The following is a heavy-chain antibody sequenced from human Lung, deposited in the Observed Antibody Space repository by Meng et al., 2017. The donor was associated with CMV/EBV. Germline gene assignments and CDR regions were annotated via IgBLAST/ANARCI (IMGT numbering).Heavy chain of an antibody. Sequence: GGPLRLSCAASGFIFNAYGMHWVRQAPGKGLEWVAFIRYDGSNKNYADSVKGRFTISRDNSKNTVYLQLNSLRVDDSAVYYCAKDWGQLVNYFDYWGQGTLVTVSS. V-gene: IGHV3-30*02. CDR3: AKDWGQLVNYFDY. J-gene: IGHJ4*02. CDR1: GFIFNAYG. D-gene: IGHD6-6*01. CDR2: IRYDGSNK.